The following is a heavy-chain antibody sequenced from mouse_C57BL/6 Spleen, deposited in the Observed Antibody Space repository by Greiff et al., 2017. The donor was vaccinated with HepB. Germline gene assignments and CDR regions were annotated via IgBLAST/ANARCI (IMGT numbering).Heavy chain of an antibody. V-gene: IGHV1-80*01. CDR2: IYPGDGET. CDR3: ARWGQLGRAWLAY. CDR1: GYAFSSYW. J-gene: IGHJ3*01. Sequence: VQLQQSGAELVKPGASVKISCKASGYAFSSYWMNWVKQRPGKGLEWIGQIYPGDGETNYNGKFKGKATLTADKSSSTADMQLSSLTSEDSAVYLCARWGQLGRAWLAYWGQGTLVTVSA. D-gene: IGHD4-1*02.